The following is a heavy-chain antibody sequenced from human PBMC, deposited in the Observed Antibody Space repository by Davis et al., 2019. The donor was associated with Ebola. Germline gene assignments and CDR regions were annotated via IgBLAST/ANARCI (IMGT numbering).Heavy chain of an antibody. CDR1: GYTFRNSA. CDR3: ARGEDCTSASCSTY. CDR2: INPNSGGT. D-gene: IGHD2-2*01. Sequence: ASVKVSCKASGYTFRNSAISWVRQAPGQGLEWMGRINPNSGGTNYAQKFQGRVTMTRDTSISTAYMELSRLRSDDTAVYYCARGEDCTSASCSTYWGQGTLVTVSS. J-gene: IGHJ4*02. V-gene: IGHV1-2*06.